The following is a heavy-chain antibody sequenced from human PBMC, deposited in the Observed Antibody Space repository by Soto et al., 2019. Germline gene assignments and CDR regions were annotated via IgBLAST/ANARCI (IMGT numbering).Heavy chain of an antibody. CDR2: ISSSSSTI. CDR3: ATRAVLLYFGAGGGPDY. D-gene: IGHD3-9*01. Sequence: PGGSLRLSCAASGFTFSSYSMNWVRQAPGKGLEWVSYISSSSSTIYYADSVKGRFTISRDNAKNSLYLQMNSLRAEDTAVYYCATRAVLLYFGAGGGPDYWGQGTLVTVSS. V-gene: IGHV3-48*01. CDR1: GFTFSSYS. J-gene: IGHJ4*02.